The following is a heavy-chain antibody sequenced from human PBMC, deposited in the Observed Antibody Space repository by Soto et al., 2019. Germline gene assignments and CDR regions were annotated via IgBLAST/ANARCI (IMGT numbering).Heavy chain of an antibody. J-gene: IGHJ4*02. CDR1: GYSFGSYW. D-gene: IGHD4-4*01. CDR2: IKPGDSES. V-gene: IGHV5-51*01. Sequence: GESLKISCKGSGYSFGSYWIGWVRQMPGKGLEWMAIIKPGDSESRYSPSFQGQVTISVDKSISTAYLQWSSLKASDTAMYYCARPHNNYAADWGQGTLVTVSS. CDR3: ARPHNNYAAD.